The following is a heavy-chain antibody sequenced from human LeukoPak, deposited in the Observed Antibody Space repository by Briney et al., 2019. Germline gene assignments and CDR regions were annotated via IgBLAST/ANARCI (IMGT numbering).Heavy chain of an antibody. CDR3: ARLYDILTGNSFDY. CDR2: IYPGDSDT. V-gene: IGHV5-51*01. D-gene: IGHD3-9*01. CDR1: GYSFTSYW. Sequence: GEPLKISCKGSGYSFTSYWIGWVRQMPGKGLEWVGIIYPGDSDTRYSPSFQGQVTVSADKSISTAYLQWSSLKASDTAMYYCARLYDILTGNSFDYWGQGTLVTDSS. J-gene: IGHJ4*02.